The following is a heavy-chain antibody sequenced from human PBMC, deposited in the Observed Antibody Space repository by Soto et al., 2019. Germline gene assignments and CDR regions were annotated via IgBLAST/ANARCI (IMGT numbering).Heavy chain of an antibody. V-gene: IGHV4-59*08. CDR2: ISSRATT. Sequence: PSETLSLTCTVSGGSISSDYCSRIRQSPGKGLEWIGVISSRATTNYNPSLKSRAIVSIDTSKNQFSLKLFSVIAADTAVHYCVRHYCDGGNCYQFDHWGQGTPVTVSS. D-gene: IGHD2-15*01. CDR1: GGSISSDY. CDR3: VRHYCDGGNCYQFDH. J-gene: IGHJ4*02.